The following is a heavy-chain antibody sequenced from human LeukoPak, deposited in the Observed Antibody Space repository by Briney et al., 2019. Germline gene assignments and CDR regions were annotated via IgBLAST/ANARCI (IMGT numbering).Heavy chain of an antibody. CDR1: GFTFSTYA. CDR2: IGGSGGST. J-gene: IGHJ4*02. D-gene: IGHD3-10*01. CDR3: AQGGPRPGSYYSLAY. Sequence: PGGSLRLSCAASGFTFSTYAMTWVRQAPGMRLEWVSAIGGSGGSTYSADSVKGRFTISRDNSKNTLYLQMNSLTAADTAVYYCAQGGPRPGSYYSLAYWGQGTLVTVSS. V-gene: IGHV3-23*01.